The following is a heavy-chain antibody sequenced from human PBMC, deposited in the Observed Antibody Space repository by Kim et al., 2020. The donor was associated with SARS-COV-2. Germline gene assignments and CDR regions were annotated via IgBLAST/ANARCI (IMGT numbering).Heavy chain of an antibody. V-gene: IGHV3-30*18. CDR1: GFTFSSYG. D-gene: IGHD3-10*01. CDR3: AKESGSGSYYAWNYYYYGLDV. J-gene: IGHJ6*02. CDR2: ISYDGSNK. Sequence: GGSLRLSCAASGFTFSSYGMHWVRQAPGKGLEWVAVISYDGSNKYYADSVKGRFTISRDNSKNTLYLQMNSLRAEDTAVYYCAKESGSGSYYAWNYYYYGLDVLGQGNTVTVSS.